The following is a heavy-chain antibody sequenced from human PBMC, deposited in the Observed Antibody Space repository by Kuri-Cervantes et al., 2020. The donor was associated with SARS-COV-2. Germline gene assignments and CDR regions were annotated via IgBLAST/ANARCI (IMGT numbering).Heavy chain of an antibody. Sequence: GGSLRLSCAASGFTFSSYSMNWVRQAPGRGLEWVSYISSSSTIYYADSVKGRFTISRDNAKNSLYLQMNSLRAEDTAVYYCARDRGDFWSGSINYWGQGTLVTVSS. D-gene: IGHD3-3*01. J-gene: IGHJ4*02. CDR1: GFTFSSYS. CDR2: ISSSSTI. CDR3: ARDRGDFWSGSINY. V-gene: IGHV3-48*01.